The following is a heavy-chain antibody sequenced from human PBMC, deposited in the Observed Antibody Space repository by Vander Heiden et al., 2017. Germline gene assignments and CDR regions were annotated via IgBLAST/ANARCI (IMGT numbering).Heavy chain of an antibody. CDR1: GFTFSDNY. Sequence: VESGGGLAKPGGSLRLFCAASGFTFSDNYMSWVSQAPGKGPEWLSYISSSGRTISYADSVKGRFTISRDNANNSLYLQMTSLTAADTAVYYCARSLAVSGDYYYAYDMDVWGQGTTVTVSS. D-gene: IGHD6-19*01. V-gene: IGHV3-11*01. CDR3: ARSLAVSGDYYYAYDMDV. CDR2: ISSSGRTI. J-gene: IGHJ6*02.